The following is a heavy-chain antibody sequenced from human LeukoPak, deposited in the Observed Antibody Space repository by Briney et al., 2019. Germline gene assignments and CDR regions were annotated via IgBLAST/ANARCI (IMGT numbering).Heavy chain of an antibody. CDR2: IRKKPNSYTT. V-gene: IGHV3-72*01. J-gene: IGHJ3*01. Sequence: GGSLRLSCAASGFTFSDHFMDWVRQAPGKGLEWVGRIRKKPNSYTTEYAASVRGRFTISRDDSKNSLYLQMNSLEAEDTGVYYCARVSAITGATDALDFWGQGAMVTVSS. D-gene: IGHD1-20*01. CDR1: GFTFSDHF. CDR3: ARVSAITGATDALDF.